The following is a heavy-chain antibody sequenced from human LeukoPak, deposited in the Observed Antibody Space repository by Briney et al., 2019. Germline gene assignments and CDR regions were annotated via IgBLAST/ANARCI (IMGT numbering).Heavy chain of an antibody. D-gene: IGHD4-17*01. CDR3: ARYEGSTVTTFDY. CDR2: INHSGST. Sequence: SETLSLTCAVYGGSFSGYYWSWIRQPPGKGLEWIGEINHSGSTNYNPSLKSRVTVSVDTSKNQFSLKLSSVTAADTAVYYCARYEGSTVTTFDYWGQGTLVTVSS. CDR1: GGSFSGYY. V-gene: IGHV4-34*01. J-gene: IGHJ4*02.